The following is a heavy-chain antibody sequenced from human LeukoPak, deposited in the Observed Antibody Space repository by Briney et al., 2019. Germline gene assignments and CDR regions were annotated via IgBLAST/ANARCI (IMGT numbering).Heavy chain of an antibody. CDR1: GGTFSSYA. J-gene: IGHJ6*03. CDR3: ARAPFSVVNYYYYYYMDV. V-gene: IGHV1-69*06. CDR2: IIPIFGTA. Sequence: ASVKVSCKASGGTFSSYAISWVRQAPGQGLEWMGGIIPIFGTANYAQKFQGRVTITADKSTSTAYMELSSLRSEDTAVYYCARAPFSVVNYYYYYYMDVWGKGTTVTVSS.